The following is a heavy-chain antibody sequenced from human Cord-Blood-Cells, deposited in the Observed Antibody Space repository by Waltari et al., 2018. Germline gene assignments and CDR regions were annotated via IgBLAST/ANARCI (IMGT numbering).Heavy chain of an antibody. V-gene: IGHV1-8*01. CDR2: MNPNSGNT. CDR1: GYTFTSSD. Sequence: QVQLVQSGAEVKKPGASVKVSCKASGYTFTSSDINWVRPATGQGLEWMGWMNPNSGNTGYAQKFQGRVTMTRNTSISTAYMELSSLRSEDTAVYYCASSSGYYYDAFDIWGQGTMVTVSS. CDR3: ASSSGYYYDAFDI. D-gene: IGHD3-22*01. J-gene: IGHJ3*02.